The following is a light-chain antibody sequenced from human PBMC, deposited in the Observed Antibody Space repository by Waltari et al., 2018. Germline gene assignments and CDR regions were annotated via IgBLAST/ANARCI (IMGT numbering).Light chain of an antibody. CDR3: QQYNNWPFT. CDR1: QSVSGN. CDR2: GAS. V-gene: IGKV3-15*01. Sequence: EIVMTQSPATLSVSPGDRATLSCRASQSVSGNLAWYQQKPGQPPRLLIYGASTRATGIPARFSGSGSGTEFTLTISSLQSEDFAVFFCQQYNNWPFTFGPGTNVDIK. J-gene: IGKJ3*01.